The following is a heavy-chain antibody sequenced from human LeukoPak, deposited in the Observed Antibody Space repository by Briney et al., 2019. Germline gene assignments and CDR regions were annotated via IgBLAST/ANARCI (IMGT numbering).Heavy chain of an antibody. Sequence: PSQTLSLTCTVSGGFISSGGYYWRWIRQHPGKGLEWIEYNYYSGSTYYNPYLKSRVTISVDTSKNQFSLKLSSVTAADTAVYYCAREMEYCSSTSCSVYGAFDIWGQGTMVTVSS. D-gene: IGHD2-2*01. CDR3: AREMEYCSSTSCSVYGAFDI. CDR1: GGFISSGGYY. J-gene: IGHJ3*02. CDR2: NYYSGST. V-gene: IGHV4-31*03.